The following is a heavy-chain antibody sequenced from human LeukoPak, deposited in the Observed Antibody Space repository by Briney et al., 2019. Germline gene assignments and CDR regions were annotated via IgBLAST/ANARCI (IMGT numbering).Heavy chain of an antibody. CDR2: INHSGST. CDR1: GGSFSGYY. J-gene: IGHJ6*03. D-gene: IGHD3-22*01. V-gene: IGHV4-34*01. CDR3: ARGSTPYYYDSSGYYPTYYYYYMDV. Sequence: KPSETLSLTCAVYGGSFSGYYWSWIRQPPGKGLEWIGEINHSGSTNYNPSLKSRVTISVDTSKNQFSLKLSSVTAADTAVYYCARGSTPYYYDSSGYYPTYYYYYMDVWGKGTTVTVSS.